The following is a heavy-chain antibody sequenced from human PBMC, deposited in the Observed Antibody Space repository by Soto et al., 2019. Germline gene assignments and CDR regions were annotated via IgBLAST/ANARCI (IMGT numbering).Heavy chain of an antibody. CDR3: ARGSGTSYAGHFDP. J-gene: IGHJ5*02. CDR1: GFTFSSHW. V-gene: IGHV3-7*03. D-gene: IGHD4-17*01. CDR2: IKQDGSEK. Sequence: EVQLVESGGGLVQPGGSLRLSCGASGFTFSSHWMSWVRQAPGKGLEWVASIKQDGSEKHYVDSVKGRFTISRDDAKNSLYLQMTSLRAEDTAVYYCARGSGTSYAGHFDPWGQGTLVTVSS.